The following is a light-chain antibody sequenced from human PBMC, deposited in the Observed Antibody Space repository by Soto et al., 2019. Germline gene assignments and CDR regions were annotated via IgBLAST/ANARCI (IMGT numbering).Light chain of an antibody. Sequence: LTQPASVSGSPGQSITISCTGTSSDVGGYNYVSWYQQDPGKAPKLMIYKVSSRPSGVSNRFSGSKSGNTASLTISGLQAEDEADYYCSSYTSSSTLYVFGTGTKGHRP. CDR3: SSYTSSSTLYV. V-gene: IGLV2-14*01. CDR1: SSDVGGYNY. CDR2: KVS. J-gene: IGLJ1*01.